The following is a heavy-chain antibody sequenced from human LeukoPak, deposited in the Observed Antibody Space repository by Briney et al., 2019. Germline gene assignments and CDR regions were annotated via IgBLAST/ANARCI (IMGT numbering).Heavy chain of an antibody. Sequence: SGGSLRLSCAASGFTFSSYAMSWVRQAPGKGLEWVSAISGSGGSTYYADSVKGWFTISRDNSKNTLYLQMNSLRAEDTAVYYCAKAAYCSGGSCYSDHFDYWGQGTLVTVSS. CDR2: ISGSGGST. V-gene: IGHV3-23*01. J-gene: IGHJ4*02. CDR1: GFTFSSYA. CDR3: AKAAYCSGGSCYSDHFDY. D-gene: IGHD2-15*01.